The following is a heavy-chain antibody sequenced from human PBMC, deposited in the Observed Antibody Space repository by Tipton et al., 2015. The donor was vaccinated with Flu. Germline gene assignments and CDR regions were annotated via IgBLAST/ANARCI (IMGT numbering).Heavy chain of an antibody. D-gene: IGHD6-13*01. Sequence: TLSFTCTVSGGSISSSAYYWGWIRQTPGKGLEWIGNIYYSGSTFYNPSLKSRVTISLDKSTNQFSLRLSSVTAADTAIYYCAIDDFGSSWYGYWGQGSLVTVSS. CDR2: IYYSGST. CDR3: AIDDFGSSWYGY. CDR1: GGSISSSAYY. V-gene: IGHV4-39*07. J-gene: IGHJ4*02.